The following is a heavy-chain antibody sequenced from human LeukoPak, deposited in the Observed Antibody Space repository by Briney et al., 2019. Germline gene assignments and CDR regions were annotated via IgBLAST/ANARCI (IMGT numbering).Heavy chain of an antibody. CDR3: AFPGYSSGWPFDY. CDR1: GGSFSGYY. J-gene: IGHJ4*02. V-gene: IGHV4-39*01. Sequence: SETLSLTCAVYGGSFSGYYWGRIRQPPGRGLEWIGSIYYSGATYYNPSLKSRVTISVDTSKNQFSLKLSSVTAADTAVYYCAFPGYSSGWPFDYWGQGSLVTVSS. CDR2: IYYSGAT. D-gene: IGHD6-19*01.